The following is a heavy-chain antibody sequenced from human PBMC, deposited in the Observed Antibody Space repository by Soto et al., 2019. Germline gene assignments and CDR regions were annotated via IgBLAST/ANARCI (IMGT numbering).Heavy chain of an antibody. Sequence: GGSLRLSCAVSGFTFSSYGMHWVRQAPGKGLEWVAVISYDGSNKYYGDSVKGRFTISRDNSKNTLYLQMNSLRAEDTAVYYCAKAVGYCSSSSCRDYYYYYGMDVWGQGTTVTVSS. J-gene: IGHJ6*02. V-gene: IGHV3-30*18. CDR1: GFTFSSYG. D-gene: IGHD2-2*01. CDR2: ISYDGSNK. CDR3: AKAVGYCSSSSCRDYYYYYGMDV.